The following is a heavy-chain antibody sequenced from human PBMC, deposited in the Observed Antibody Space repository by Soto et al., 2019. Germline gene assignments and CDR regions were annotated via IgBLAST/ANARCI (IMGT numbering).Heavy chain of an antibody. V-gene: IGHV1-18*04. CDR1: GYTFNSYG. Sequence: GASVKVSCKASGYTFNSYGISWLRQAPGQGLEWMGWISAYNGNTNYAQKVQGRVTMTTDTSTSTAYMELRSLRSDDTAVYYWARDLEYQPQYPWGQGTLVTVSS. J-gene: IGHJ5*02. CDR3: ARDLEYQPQYP. D-gene: IGHD2-2*01. CDR2: ISAYNGNT.